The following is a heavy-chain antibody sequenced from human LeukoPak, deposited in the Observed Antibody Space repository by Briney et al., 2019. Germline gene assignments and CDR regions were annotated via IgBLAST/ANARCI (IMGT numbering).Heavy chain of an antibody. Sequence: QAGGFLILSCAASGFSFSNCAMTWVRQAPGKGLEWVSSISDSAGATYYADSVRGRFTISRDNSGSTLYLQMNSLRADDTAVYYCAKGGSTAWTAVDYWGQGTLVTVSS. CDR1: GFSFSNCA. CDR2: ISDSAGAT. D-gene: IGHD2-2*01. J-gene: IGHJ4*02. V-gene: IGHV3-23*01. CDR3: AKGGSTAWTAVDY.